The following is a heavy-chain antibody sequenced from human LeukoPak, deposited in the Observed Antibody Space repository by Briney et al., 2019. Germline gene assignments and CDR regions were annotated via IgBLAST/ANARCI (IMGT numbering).Heavy chain of an antibody. CDR3: ARGSAGQWLVRVYFQH. D-gene: IGHD6-19*01. Sequence: VASVTVSCTASGYTFTSYAMHWVRQAPGQRLEWMGWINAGNGNTKYSQKFQGRVTITRDTSASTAYMELSSLRSEDTAVYYCARGSAGQWLVRVYFQHWGQGTLVTVSS. CDR2: INAGNGNT. V-gene: IGHV1-3*01. J-gene: IGHJ1*01. CDR1: GYTFTSYA.